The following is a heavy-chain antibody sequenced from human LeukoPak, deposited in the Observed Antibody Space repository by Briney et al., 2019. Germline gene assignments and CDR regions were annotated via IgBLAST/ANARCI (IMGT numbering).Heavy chain of an antibody. J-gene: IGHJ4*02. CDR1: GFTFSRYA. CDR3: ARGGGSYSY. V-gene: IGHV3-21*01. D-gene: IGHD1-26*01. Sequence: GGSLRLSCAGSGFTFSRYAMNWVRQAPGRGLEWVSSINSRSTHTAYADSVKGRFTISRDNGNNSVFLQMNSLGVDDTAIYFCARGGGSYSYWGQGVRVTVSS. CDR2: INSRSTHT.